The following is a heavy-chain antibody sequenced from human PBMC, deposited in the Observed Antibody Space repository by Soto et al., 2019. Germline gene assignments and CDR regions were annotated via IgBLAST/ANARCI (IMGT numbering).Heavy chain of an antibody. Sequence: GGSLRLSCAASGFTFSSYAMSWVRQAPGKGLEWVSAISGSGGSTYYADSVKGRFTISRDNSKNTLYLQMNSLRAEDTAVYYCAKDRVAYCGGDCANDYWGQGTLVTVSS. D-gene: IGHD2-21*01. CDR1: GFTFSSYA. CDR3: AKDRVAYCGGDCANDY. J-gene: IGHJ4*02. V-gene: IGHV3-23*01. CDR2: ISGSGGST.